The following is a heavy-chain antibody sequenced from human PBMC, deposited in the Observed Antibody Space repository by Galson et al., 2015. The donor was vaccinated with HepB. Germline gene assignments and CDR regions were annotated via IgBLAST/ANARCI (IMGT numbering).Heavy chain of an antibody. CDR1: GGSITSFY. Sequence: ETLSLTCTVSGGSITSFYWSWIRQSPGKGLEYIGYIYYSGSTNYNPSLKSRATISLDTSKNQFSLKLRSVTAADTAVYYCARGWGDPYPLYFHHWGQGTLVTVSS. CDR3: ARGWGDPYPLYFHH. D-gene: IGHD2-21*02. J-gene: IGHJ1*01. V-gene: IGHV4-59*01. CDR2: IYYSGST.